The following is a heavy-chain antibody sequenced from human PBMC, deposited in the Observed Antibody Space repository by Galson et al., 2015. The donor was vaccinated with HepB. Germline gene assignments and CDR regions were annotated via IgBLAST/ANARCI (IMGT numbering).Heavy chain of an antibody. J-gene: IGHJ5*02. CDR3: AKMGGSGWSHSPNWVDP. D-gene: IGHD6-19*01. Sequence: SLRLSCAASGFTFSTHWMSWVRQAPGKGLEWVANIKQDGSEKYYVDSVKGRFTISRDNAKNSLYLQMNSLRAEDTAVYHCAKMGGSGWSHSPNWVDPWGQGTLVTVSS. V-gene: IGHV3-7*01. CDR1: GFTFSTHW. CDR2: IKQDGSEK.